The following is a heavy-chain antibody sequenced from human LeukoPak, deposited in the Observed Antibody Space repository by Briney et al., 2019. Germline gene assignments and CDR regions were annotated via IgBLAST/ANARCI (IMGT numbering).Heavy chain of an antibody. Sequence: GGSLRLSCAASGFTFDHYAIHWVRQVPGKGLEWVCGISWNSDDRDYADSVKGRFSVSRDNAKSSLYLEMNSLRAEDTAFYYSTKCSSSLNRGCDFDYWGQGTLVTVSS. CDR2: ISWNSDDR. D-gene: IGHD3-10*01. J-gene: IGHJ4*02. V-gene: IGHV3-9*01. CDR1: GFTFDHYA. CDR3: TKCSSSLNRGCDFDY.